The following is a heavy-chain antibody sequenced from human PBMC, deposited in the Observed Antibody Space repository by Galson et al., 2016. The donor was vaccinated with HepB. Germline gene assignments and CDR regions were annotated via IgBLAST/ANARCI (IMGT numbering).Heavy chain of an antibody. D-gene: IGHD6-13*01. V-gene: IGHV4-39*01. CDR3: VAGYSSSWTGVDY. J-gene: IGHJ4*02. CDR2: IYYRGSN. Sequence: ETLSLTCSVSGASITNTNYYWGWIRQPPGKGLEWNGSIYYRGSNYYTPSLKSRVTKSVDTSKNQFSLKLSSVTAADTAVYYCVAGYSSSWTGVDYWGQGPLVTVSS. CDR1: GASITNTNYY.